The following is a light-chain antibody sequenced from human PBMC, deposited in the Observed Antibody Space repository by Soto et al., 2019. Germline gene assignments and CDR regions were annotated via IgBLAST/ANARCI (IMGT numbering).Light chain of an antibody. V-gene: IGLV2-14*01. CDR3: GSWTTYRPYV. J-gene: IGLJ1*01. CDR2: EVT. CDR1: SSDIGNYNA. Sequence: QSVLTQPASVSGSPGQLITIPCTGTSSDIGNYNAVSWYQQHPGKAPKLIIYEVTSRPSGVSDRFSGSKSGNTASLTISGLQAEDEADYYCGSWTTYRPYVFATGTRSPS.